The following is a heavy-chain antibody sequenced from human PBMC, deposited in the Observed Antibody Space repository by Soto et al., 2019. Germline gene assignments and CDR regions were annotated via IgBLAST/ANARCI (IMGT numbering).Heavy chain of an antibody. CDR3: ARVRSSGDSLGY. Sequence: QVQLQESGPGLVKPSETLSLNRTVSGGSVSSGSYYWSWIRQPPGKGLEWIGYIYYSGRTKYNPSLKSRVTISVDTSKNQFSLKLSSVNAADTAVYYCARVRSSGDSLGYWGQGTLVTVSS. D-gene: IGHD3-22*01. CDR1: GGSVSSGSYY. V-gene: IGHV4-61*01. J-gene: IGHJ4*02. CDR2: IYYSGRT.